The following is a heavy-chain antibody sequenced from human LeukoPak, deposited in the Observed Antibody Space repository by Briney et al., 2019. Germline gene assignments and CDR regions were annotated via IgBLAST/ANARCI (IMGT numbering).Heavy chain of an antibody. D-gene: IGHD5-18*01. CDR3: ARVAPRGYSYGCNDY. J-gene: IGHJ4*02. Sequence: PGGSLRLSCAASGFTFSSYAMSWVRQAPGKGLEWVSAISGSGGSTYYADSVKGRFTISRDNAKNSLYLQMNSLRAEDTAVYYCARVAPRGYSYGCNDYWGQGTLVTVSS. V-gene: IGHV3-23*01. CDR2: ISGSGGST. CDR1: GFTFSSYA.